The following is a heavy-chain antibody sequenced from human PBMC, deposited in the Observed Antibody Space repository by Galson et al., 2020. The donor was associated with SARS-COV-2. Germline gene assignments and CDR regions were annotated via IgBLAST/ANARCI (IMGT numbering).Heavy chain of an antibody. Sequence: SETLSLTCGVSGYSISTNYYWAWVRQPPGKGLEWIGNIYPSGSTHYSPSLKSRISISIDTSKNQFSLKLRSVTAADTAVYYCVRHAWDWENNRCHFDSWGQGTLVTVSS. D-gene: IGHD3-16*02. CDR3: VRHAWDWENNRCHFDS. V-gene: IGHV4-38-2*01. CDR2: IYPSGST. CDR1: GYSISTNYY. J-gene: IGHJ4*02.